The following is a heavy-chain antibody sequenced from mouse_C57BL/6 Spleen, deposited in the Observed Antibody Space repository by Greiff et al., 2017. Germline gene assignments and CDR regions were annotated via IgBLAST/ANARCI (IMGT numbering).Heavy chain of an antibody. J-gene: IGHJ4*01. Sequence: EVQLVESGGDLVKPGGPLKLSCAASGFTFSSYGMSWVRQTPDKRLEWVATISSGGSYTYYPDSVKGRFTISRDNAKNTLYLQMSSLKSEDTAMYYCARRGSSGYRAMDYWGQGTSVTVSS. CDR3: ARRGSSGYRAMDY. D-gene: IGHD3-2*02. CDR1: GFTFSSYG. CDR2: ISSGGSYT. V-gene: IGHV5-6*01.